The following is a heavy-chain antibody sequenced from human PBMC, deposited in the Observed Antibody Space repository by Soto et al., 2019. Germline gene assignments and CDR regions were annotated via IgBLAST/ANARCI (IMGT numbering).Heavy chain of an antibody. Sequence: ASVKVSCKASGYTFTSYAMHRVRQAPGQRLEWMGWINAGNGNTKYSQKFQGRVTITRDTSASTAYMELSSLRSEDTAVYYCARDETWSQLLAFHYRRHGLLVSV. CDR1: GYTFTSYA. V-gene: IGHV1-3*01. CDR2: INAGNGNT. CDR3: ARDETWSQLLAFHY. J-gene: IGHJ4*01. D-gene: IGHD5-18*01.